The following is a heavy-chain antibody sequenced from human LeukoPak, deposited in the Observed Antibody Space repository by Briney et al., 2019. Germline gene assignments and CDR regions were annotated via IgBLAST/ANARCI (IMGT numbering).Heavy chain of an antibody. CDR2: ISGSDGST. CDR1: GFTFSNYA. J-gene: IGHJ4*02. Sequence: PGGSLRLSCAASGFTFSNYAMSWVRQAPGKGLEWVSAISGSDGSTNYADSVKGRFTISRDNSKNTLYLQMNSLRAEDTAVYYCARRAGAYSHPHDYWGQGTLVTVSS. CDR3: ARRAGAYSHPHDY. V-gene: IGHV3-23*01. D-gene: IGHD4/OR15-4a*01.